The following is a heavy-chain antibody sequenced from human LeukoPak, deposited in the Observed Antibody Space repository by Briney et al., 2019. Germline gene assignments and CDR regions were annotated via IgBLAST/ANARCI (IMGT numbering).Heavy chain of an antibody. V-gene: IGHV4-34*01. CDR3: ARGRSSRRYSGYTGY. Sequence: SETLSLTCGVYGGSLSGLYWSWIRQPPGGGVEWIGEINHSGSTNYKPSLKSRVNVSVDTSKNQYSLKLSSVTAADTAVYYCARGRSSRRYSGYTGYWGQGTLVTVSS. J-gene: IGHJ4*02. D-gene: IGHD5-12*01. CDR2: INHSGST. CDR1: GGSLSGLY.